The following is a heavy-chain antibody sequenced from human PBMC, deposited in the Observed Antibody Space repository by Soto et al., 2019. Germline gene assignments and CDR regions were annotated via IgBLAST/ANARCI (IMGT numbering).Heavy chain of an antibody. CDR1: GYTFTSYD. CDR3: ARGIKYGAYSRWFDP. D-gene: IGHD4-17*01. CDR2: MNPNSGNT. V-gene: IGHV1-8*01. Sequence: QAQLVQSGAEVKKPGASVKVSCKASGYTFTSYDINWVRQATGQGLEYLGWMNPNSGNTAYVQKFQGRVPMTWDTSITTAYMELSSLRSEDTAVYFCARGIKYGAYSRWFDPWGQGTLVTVSS. J-gene: IGHJ5*02.